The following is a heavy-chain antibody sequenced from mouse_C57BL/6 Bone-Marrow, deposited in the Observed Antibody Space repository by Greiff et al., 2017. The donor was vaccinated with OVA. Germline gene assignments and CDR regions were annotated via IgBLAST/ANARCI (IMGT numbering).Heavy chain of an antibody. J-gene: IGHJ4*01. D-gene: IGHD1-1*01. CDR1: GYTFTSYW. V-gene: IGHV1-61*01. CDR3: ARLYYYGSSPYAMDY. Sequence: QVHVKQPGAELVRPGSSVKLSCKASGYTFTSYWMDWVKQRPGQGLEWIGNIYPSDSETHYNQKFKDKATLTVDKSSSTAYMQLSSLTSEDSAVYYCARLYYYGSSPYAMDYWGQGTSVTVSS. CDR2: IYPSDSET.